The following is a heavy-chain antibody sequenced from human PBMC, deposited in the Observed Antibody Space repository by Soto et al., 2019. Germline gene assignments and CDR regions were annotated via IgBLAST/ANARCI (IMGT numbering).Heavy chain of an antibody. D-gene: IGHD1-26*01. CDR3: ARGGDGSKSPLTDYYYGMDV. CDR2: IIPIFGTA. V-gene: IGHV1-69*12. Sequence: QVQLVQSGAEVKKPGSSVKVSCKASGGTFSSYAISWVRQAPGQGLEWMGGIIPIFGTANYAQKFQGRVTITADESTSTAYMELSSLRSEDTAVYYCARGGDGSKSPLTDYYYGMDVWGQGTTVTVSS. J-gene: IGHJ6*02. CDR1: GGTFSSYA.